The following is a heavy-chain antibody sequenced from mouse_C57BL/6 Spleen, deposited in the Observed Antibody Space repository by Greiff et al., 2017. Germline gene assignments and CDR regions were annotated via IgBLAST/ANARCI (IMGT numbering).Heavy chain of an antibody. Sequence: VQLQQSGPELVKPGASVKIPCKASGYTFTDYNMDWVKQSHGKSLEWIGDINPNNGGTIYNQKFKGKATLTVDKSSSTAYMELRSLTSEDTAVYYCASSDYGSSLWYFEVWGTGTTVTVSS. CDR3: ASSDYGSSLWYFEV. CDR1: GYTFTDYN. CDR2: INPNNGGT. D-gene: IGHD1-1*01. V-gene: IGHV1-18*01. J-gene: IGHJ1*03.